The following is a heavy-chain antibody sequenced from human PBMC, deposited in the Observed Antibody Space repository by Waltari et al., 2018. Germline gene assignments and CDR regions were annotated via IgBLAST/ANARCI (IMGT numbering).Heavy chain of an antibody. CDR1: GGSISSSCYY. J-gene: IGHJ4*02. CDR2: IYYSGST. V-gene: IGHV4-39*07. Sequence: QLQLQESGPGLVKPSETLSLTCTVSGGSISSSCYYWGWIRQPPGKGLEWIGSIYYSGSTYYNPSLKSRVTISVDTSKNQFSLKLSSVTAADTAVYYCARVGGTGGYYFDYWGQGTLVTVSS. CDR3: ARVGGTGGYYFDY. D-gene: IGHD2-8*02.